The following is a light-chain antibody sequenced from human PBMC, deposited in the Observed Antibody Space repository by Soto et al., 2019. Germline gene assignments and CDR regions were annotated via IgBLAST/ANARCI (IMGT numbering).Light chain of an antibody. CDR3: SSYAGSNNFV. Sequence: SALAQPPSASGSPGQSVTISFTGTSSDVGGYNYVSWYQQHPGKAPILMIYEVSERPSGVPDRFSGSKSSNTASLTVSGLQAEDEADYYCSSYAGSNNFVFGTGTKVTVL. J-gene: IGLJ1*01. CDR1: SSDVGGYNY. V-gene: IGLV2-8*01. CDR2: EVS.